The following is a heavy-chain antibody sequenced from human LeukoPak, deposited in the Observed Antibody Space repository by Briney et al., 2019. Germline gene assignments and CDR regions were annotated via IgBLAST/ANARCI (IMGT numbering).Heavy chain of an antibody. J-gene: IGHJ5*02. V-gene: IGHV3-7*01. D-gene: IGHD4-11*01. CDR2: IKQDGSEK. CDR1: GFTVSSNH. Sequence: GGSLRLSCAASGFTVSSNHMSWVRQAPGKGLEWVANIKQDGSEKYYVDSVKGRFTISRDNAKNSLYLQMNSLRAEDTAVYYCARDSGSKRGFDPWGQGTLVTVSS. CDR3: ARDSGSKRGFDP.